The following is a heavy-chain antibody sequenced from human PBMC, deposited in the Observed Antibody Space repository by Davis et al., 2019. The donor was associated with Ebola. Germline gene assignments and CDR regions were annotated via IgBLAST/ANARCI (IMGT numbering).Heavy chain of an antibody. CDR1: GFTFSDYY. Sequence: GESLKISCAASGFTFSDYYMSWIRQAPGKGLEWVSYISSSGSTIYYADSVKGRFTISRDNAKNSLYLQMNSLRAEDTAVYYCARDRNYYDSSGYYTFDAFDIWGQGTMVTVSS. CDR3: ARDRNYYDSSGYYTFDAFDI. V-gene: IGHV3-11*04. D-gene: IGHD3-22*01. J-gene: IGHJ3*02. CDR2: ISSSGSTI.